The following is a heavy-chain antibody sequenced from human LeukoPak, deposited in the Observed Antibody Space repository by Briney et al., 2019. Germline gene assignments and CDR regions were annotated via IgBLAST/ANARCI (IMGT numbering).Heavy chain of an antibody. D-gene: IGHD3-22*01. CDR2: ISYDGSNK. CDR3: ARDMAYYYDSSGYYPHY. V-gene: IGHV3-30-3*01. Sequence: GGSLRLSCAASGFTFSSYAMHWVRQAPGKGLEWVAVISYDGSNKYYADSVKGRFTISRDNSKNTLYLQMNSLRAEDTAVYYCARDMAYYYDSSGYYPHYWGQGTLVTVSS. CDR1: GFTFSSYA. J-gene: IGHJ4*02.